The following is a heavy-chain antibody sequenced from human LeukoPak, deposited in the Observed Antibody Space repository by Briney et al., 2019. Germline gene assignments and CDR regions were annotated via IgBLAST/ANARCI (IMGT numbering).Heavy chain of an antibody. CDR2: ISSSSSYI. CDR1: GFTFSSYS. J-gene: IGHJ3*02. V-gene: IGHV3-21*04. Sequence: GGSLRLSCAASGFTFSSYSMNWVRQAPGKGLEWVSSISSSSSYIYYADSVKGRFTISRDNAKNSLYLQMNSLRAEDTALYYCAKGTSPTTANRFDIWGQGTMVTVSS. D-gene: IGHD1-26*01. CDR3: AKGTSPTTANRFDI.